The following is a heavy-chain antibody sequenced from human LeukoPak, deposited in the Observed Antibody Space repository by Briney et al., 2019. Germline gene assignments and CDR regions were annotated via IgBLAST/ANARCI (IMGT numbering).Heavy chain of an antibody. V-gene: IGHV3-74*01. CDR3: ARGGADYVIGY. CDR1: GFTSSSYW. J-gene: IGHJ4*02. D-gene: IGHD4-17*01. CDR2: INSDGSST. Sequence: WGSLRLSCAASGFTSSSYWMHWVRQAPGKGLVWVSRINSDGSSTSYADSVKGRFTISRDNAKNTLYLQMNSLRAEDTAVYYCARGGADYVIGYWGQGTLVTVSS.